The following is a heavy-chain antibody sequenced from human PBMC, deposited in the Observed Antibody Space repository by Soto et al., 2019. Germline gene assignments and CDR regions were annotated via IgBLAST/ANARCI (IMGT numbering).Heavy chain of an antibody. Sequence: PSETLSLTCTVSDGSISSYYWGWIRQPPGKGLEWIGYIFYTGSTNHNPSLKSRVTISVDTSKNQFSLKLSSVTAADTAVYYCATHYPIANKWIYFDYWGLGTLVTVSS. CDR1: DGSISSYY. D-gene: IGHD2-2*03. J-gene: IGHJ4*02. V-gene: IGHV4-59*08. CDR2: IFYTGST. CDR3: ATHYPIANKWIYFDY.